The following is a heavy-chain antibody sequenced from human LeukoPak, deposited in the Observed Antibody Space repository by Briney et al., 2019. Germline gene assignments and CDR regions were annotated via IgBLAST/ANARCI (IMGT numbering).Heavy chain of an antibody. J-gene: IGHJ6*02. CDR2: ISSTSGTI. CDR1: GFIFRSHT. CDR3: ARDYYGMDV. V-gene: IGHV3-48*02. Sequence: PGGSLRLSCAASGFIFRSHTMNWVRQGPEKGLEWVSYISSTSGTIYYADSVKGRFTISRDNAKNSLYLQMNSLRDEDTAVYYCARDYYGMDVWGQGTTVTVSS.